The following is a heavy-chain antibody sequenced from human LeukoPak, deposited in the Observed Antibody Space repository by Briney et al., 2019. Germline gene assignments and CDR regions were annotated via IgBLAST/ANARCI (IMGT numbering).Heavy chain of an antibody. CDR1: GFTFYDYG. CDR2: INWNGGST. CDR3: AREFYDSSGYDYYYYYMDV. D-gene: IGHD3-22*01. Sequence: GGSLCLSCAASGFTFYDYGMSWVRQAPGKGLEWVSGINWNGGSTGYADSVKGRFTISRDNAKNSLFLQMNSLRAEDTALYYCAREFYDSSGYDYYYYYMDVSGKGTTVTVSS. V-gene: IGHV3-20*04. J-gene: IGHJ6*03.